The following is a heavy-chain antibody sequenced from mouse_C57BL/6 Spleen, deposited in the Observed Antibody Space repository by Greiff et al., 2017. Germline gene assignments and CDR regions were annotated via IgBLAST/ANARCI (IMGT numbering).Heavy chain of an antibody. V-gene: IGHV1-52*01. CDR1: GYTFTSYW. J-gene: IGHJ2*01. D-gene: IGHD4-1*01. Sequence: QVQLKQPGAELVRPGSSVKLSCKASGYTFTSYWMHWVKQRPIQGLEWIGNIDPSDSETHYNQKFKDKATFTVDKSSRTAYMQLSSLTSEDSAVYYCASWDGPYFDYWGQGTTLTVSA. CDR2: IDPSDSET. CDR3: ASWDGPYFDY.